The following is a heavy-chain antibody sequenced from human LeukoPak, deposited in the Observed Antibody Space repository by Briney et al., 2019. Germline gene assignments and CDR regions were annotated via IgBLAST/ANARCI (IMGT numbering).Heavy chain of an antibody. CDR1: GGAFSSYA. CDR2: INVILDTA. J-gene: IGHJ3*02. V-gene: IGHV1-69*04. Sequence: GASVKVSCTASGGAFSSYAISWVRQAPGQGLEWMGRINVILDTANYAQKFQGRVRITADISTSTSYMELSSLRSEDTAVYYCARDQGIGDASDIWGQGTMVTVSS. CDR3: ARDQGIGDASDI.